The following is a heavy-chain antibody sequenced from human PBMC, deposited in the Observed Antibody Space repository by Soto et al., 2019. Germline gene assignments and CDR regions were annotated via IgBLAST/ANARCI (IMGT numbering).Heavy chain of an antibody. CDR1: GYTFTSYG. Sequence: GASVKVSCKASGYTFTSYGISWVRQAPGQGLEWMGWISAYNGNTNYAQKLQGRVTMTTDTSTSTAYMELRSLRSDDTAVYYCARDIKPHDLPLFDYWGQGTLVTVSS. CDR2: ISAYNGNT. J-gene: IGHJ4*02. CDR3: ARDIKPHDLPLFDY. V-gene: IGHV1-18*01. D-gene: IGHD1-1*01.